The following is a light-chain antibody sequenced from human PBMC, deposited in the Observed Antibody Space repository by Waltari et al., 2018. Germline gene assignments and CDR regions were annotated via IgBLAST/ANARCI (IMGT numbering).Light chain of an antibody. V-gene: IGLV2-14*03. Sequence: QSALTQPASVSGSPGQSVTISCTGTSSDVGGYADFSWYQQHPGKAPKRLVYDVSNRPSGVSNRFAGSKSGNTASLTISGLQTDDEAEYFCSSYTANSLVLFGGGTKVTVL. CDR1: SSDVGGYAD. J-gene: IGLJ2*01. CDR2: DVS. CDR3: SSYTANSLVL.